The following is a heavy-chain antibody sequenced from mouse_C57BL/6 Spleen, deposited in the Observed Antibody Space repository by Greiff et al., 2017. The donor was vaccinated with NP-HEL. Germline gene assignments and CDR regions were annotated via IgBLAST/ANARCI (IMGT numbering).Heavy chain of an antibody. D-gene: IGHD1-1*01. V-gene: IGHV1-82*01. Sequence: VKLQQSGPELVKPGASVKISCKASGYAFSSSWMNWVKQRPGKGLEWIGRIYPGDGDTNYNGKFKGKATLTADKSSSTAYMQLSSLTSEDSAVYFCARDYYGSEGFAYWGQGTLVTVSA. CDR3: ARDYYGSEGFAY. CDR1: GYAFSSSW. CDR2: IYPGDGDT. J-gene: IGHJ3*01.